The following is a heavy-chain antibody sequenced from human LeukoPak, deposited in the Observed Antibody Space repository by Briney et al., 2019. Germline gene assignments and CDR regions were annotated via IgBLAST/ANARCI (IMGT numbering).Heavy chain of an antibody. CDR2: ISSSSSYI. CDR1: GFTFSSYS. D-gene: IGHD3-10*01. V-gene: IGHV3-21*01. Sequence: GGSLRLSCAASGFTFSSYSMNWVRQAPGKGLEWVSSISSSSSYIYYADSVEGRFTISRDNSKNTLYLQMNSLRAEDTAVYYCAREEPAYYYGSGSYHDAFDIWGQGTMVTVSS. CDR3: AREEPAYYYGSGSYHDAFDI. J-gene: IGHJ3*02.